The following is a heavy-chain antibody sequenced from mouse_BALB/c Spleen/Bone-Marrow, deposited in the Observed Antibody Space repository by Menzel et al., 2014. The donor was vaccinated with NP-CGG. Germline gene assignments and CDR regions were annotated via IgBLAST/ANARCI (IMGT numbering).Heavy chain of an antibody. V-gene: IGHV1-9*01. CDR1: GYTFSSYW. CDR2: ILPGSGST. CDR3: ARGAYYGNYFDY. Sequence: QVQLQQSGAELMKPGASVKISCKATGYTFSSYWIEWVKQRPGHGLEWIGEILPGSGSTNYNETFKGKATFTADTSSNTAYMQLSSLTSEDSAVYYCARGAYYGNYFDYWGQGTTLTVSS. J-gene: IGHJ2*01. D-gene: IGHD2-10*01.